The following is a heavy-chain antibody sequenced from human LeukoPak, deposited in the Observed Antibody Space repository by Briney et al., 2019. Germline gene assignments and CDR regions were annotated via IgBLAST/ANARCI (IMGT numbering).Heavy chain of an antibody. CDR2: IDPYAGGA. CDR3: AGGGGSYGDV. J-gene: IGHJ3*01. D-gene: IGHD1-26*01. CDR1: GYTFTGYY. Sequence: WASVKVSCKATGYTFTGYYMHWVRQAPGHGLEWMGRIDPYAGGANYAQKFQGRVTVTRDTSVSTDYMELSSLTSDDTAVYYCAGGGGSYGDVWGQGTMVTISS. V-gene: IGHV1-2*06.